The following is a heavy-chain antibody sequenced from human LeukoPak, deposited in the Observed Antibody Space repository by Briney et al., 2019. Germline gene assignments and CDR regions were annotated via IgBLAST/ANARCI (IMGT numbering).Heavy chain of an antibody. Sequence: PGGSLRLSCAASGFTFSSYSMNWVRQAPGKGLEWVSSISSSSYIHSADSVRGRFTISRDNAKNSLFLQMNSLRAEDTAVYYCARDEWGDAFDIWGQGTMVTVSS. CDR2: ISSSSYI. D-gene: IGHD1-26*01. V-gene: IGHV3-21*01. J-gene: IGHJ3*02. CDR3: ARDEWGDAFDI. CDR1: GFTFSSYS.